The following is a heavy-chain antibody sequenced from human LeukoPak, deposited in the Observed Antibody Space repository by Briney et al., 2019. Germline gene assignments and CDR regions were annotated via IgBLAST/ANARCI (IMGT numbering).Heavy chain of an antibody. CDR2: ISASGGRT. CDR3: ASRDPCSGDICYGLNH. Sequence: PGGSLRLSCAASGFTFSSYGMRWVRQAPGKGLEGVSAISASGGRTYYADSVKGRFTISRDNSKNTLFLQMNSLRAEDTALYYCASRDPCSGDICYGLNHWGQGTLVTVSS. V-gene: IGHV3-23*01. D-gene: IGHD2-15*01. CDR1: GFTFSSYG. J-gene: IGHJ5*02.